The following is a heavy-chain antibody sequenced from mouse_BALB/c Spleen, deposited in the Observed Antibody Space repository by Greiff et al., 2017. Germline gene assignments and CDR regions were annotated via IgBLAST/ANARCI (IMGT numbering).Heavy chain of an antibody. Sequence: EVQVVESGGDLVKPGGSLKLSCAASGFTFSSYGMSWVRQTPDKRLEWVATISSGGSYTYYPDSVKGRFTISRDNAKNTLYLQMSSLKSEDTAMYYCARRDATFDYWGQGTTLTVSS. CDR2: ISSGGSYT. J-gene: IGHJ2*01. CDR1: GFTFSSYG. V-gene: IGHV5-6*01. CDR3: ARRDATFDY. D-gene: IGHD3-3*01.